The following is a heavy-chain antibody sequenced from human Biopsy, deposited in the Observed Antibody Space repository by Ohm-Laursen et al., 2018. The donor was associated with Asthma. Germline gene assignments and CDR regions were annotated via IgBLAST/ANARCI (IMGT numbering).Heavy chain of an antibody. CDR3: ARTFHFWSPYHAEHYQL. CDR2: ISYDGSNK. CDR1: GFTFSSYG. Sequence: SLRLSCAASGFTFSSYGMHWVRQAPGKGLEWVAVISYDGSNKYYADSVKGRFTIPRDNSKNTLYLQMNSLRAEDTAVYYCARTFHFWSPYHAEHYQLWGQGTLVTVSS. D-gene: IGHD3-3*01. J-gene: IGHJ1*01. V-gene: IGHV3-30*03.